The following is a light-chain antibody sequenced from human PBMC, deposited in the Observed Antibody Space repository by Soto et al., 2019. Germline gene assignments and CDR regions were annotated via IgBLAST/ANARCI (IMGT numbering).Light chain of an antibody. Sequence: ENVLTQSPGTLSLSPGERATLSCRASQTVTSYLTWYQQRPGQAPRLLIYGASKRATGIPDRFSGSGSGTDFTLPISRLEHEDFALYYCQQYGTSPITFGQGTRLDIK. CDR3: QQYGTSPIT. CDR2: GAS. CDR1: QTVTSY. V-gene: IGKV3-20*01. J-gene: IGKJ5*01.